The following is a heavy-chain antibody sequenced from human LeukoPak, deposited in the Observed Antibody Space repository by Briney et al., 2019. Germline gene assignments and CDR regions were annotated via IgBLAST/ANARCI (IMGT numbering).Heavy chain of an antibody. CDR2: MNPNSGNT. D-gene: IGHD3-9*01. Sequence: ASVKVSCKASGYTFTSYDINWVRQATGQGLEWMGWMNPNSGNTGYAQKFQGRVTITADESTSTAYMELSSLRSEDTAVYYCAREPLVIHTEKNYYYYGMDVWGQGTTVTVSS. V-gene: IGHV1-8*01. CDR1: GYTFTSYD. CDR3: AREPLVIHTEKNYYYYGMDV. J-gene: IGHJ6*02.